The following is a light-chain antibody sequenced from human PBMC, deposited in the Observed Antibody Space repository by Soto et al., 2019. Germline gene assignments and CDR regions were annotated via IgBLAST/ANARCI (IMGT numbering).Light chain of an antibody. J-gene: IGKJ4*01. CDR2: DAS. CDR1: QRMSST. Sequence: EIVMTQSPATLSLSPGERATLSCRASQRMSSTLAWYQQKPGQAPRLLIYDASNRATGIPARFSGSGSGTDFTLTISSLEPEDFAVYYCQQRSNWPLTFGGGTKVDIK. V-gene: IGKV3-11*01. CDR3: QQRSNWPLT.